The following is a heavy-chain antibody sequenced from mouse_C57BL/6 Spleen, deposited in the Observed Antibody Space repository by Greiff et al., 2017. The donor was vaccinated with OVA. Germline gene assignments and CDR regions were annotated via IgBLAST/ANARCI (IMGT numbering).Heavy chain of an antibody. CDR2: ISSGSSTI. J-gene: IGHJ3*01. Sequence: EVQVVESGGGLVKPGGSLTLSCAASGFTFSDYGMHWVRQAPEKGLEWVAYISSGSSTIYYADTVKGRFTISRDNAKNTLFLQMTSLRSEDTAMYYCARHGYDVWGQGTLVTVSA. CDR3: ARHGYDV. D-gene: IGHD2-2*01. CDR1: GFTFSDYG. V-gene: IGHV5-17*01.